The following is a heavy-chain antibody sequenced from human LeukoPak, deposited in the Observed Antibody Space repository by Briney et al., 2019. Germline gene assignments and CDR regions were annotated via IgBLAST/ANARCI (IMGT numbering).Heavy chain of an antibody. V-gene: IGHV4-59*08. J-gene: IGHJ4*02. CDR2: IYYSGST. CDR3: ARHTAKLGAFDY. CDR1: GGSISSYY. Sequence: PSETLSLTCTVSGGSISSYYWSWIRQPPGKGLEWIGYIYYSGSTNYNPSLKSRVTISVDTYKNQFSLKLSSVTAADTAVYYCARHTAKLGAFDYWGQGTLVTVSS. D-gene: IGHD1-26*01.